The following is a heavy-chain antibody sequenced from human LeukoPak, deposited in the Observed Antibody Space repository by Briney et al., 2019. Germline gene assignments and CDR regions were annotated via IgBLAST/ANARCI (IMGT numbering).Heavy chain of an antibody. J-gene: IGHJ4*02. CDR2: ISGGGGST. D-gene: IGHD1-26*01. CDR3: AKGGKWDVTPFDY. CDR1: GFTFTSYS. Sequence: PGGSLRLSCAASGFTFTSYSMNWDRQAPGKGLEWVSTISGGGGSTYYADSVKGRFTISRDKSKNTLYLQVNSLRAEDTAVYYCAKGGKWDVTPFDYWGQGTLVTVSS. V-gene: IGHV3-23*01.